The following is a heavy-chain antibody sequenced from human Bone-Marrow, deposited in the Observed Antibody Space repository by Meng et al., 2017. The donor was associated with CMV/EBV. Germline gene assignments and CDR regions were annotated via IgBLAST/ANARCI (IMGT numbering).Heavy chain of an antibody. D-gene: IGHD3-10*01. V-gene: IGHV1-8*01. J-gene: IGHJ5*02. CDR3: VRLAVRRVIGP. CDR1: GYTFTSYD. CDR2: MNPNSGNA. Sequence: ASVKVSCKASGYTFTSYDINWVRQASGQGLEWLGWMNPNSGNAGYAQKFQGRVTMTRDTSISTAYMELTSLTSEDTAVYFCVRLAVRRVIGPWGQGTLVTVSS.